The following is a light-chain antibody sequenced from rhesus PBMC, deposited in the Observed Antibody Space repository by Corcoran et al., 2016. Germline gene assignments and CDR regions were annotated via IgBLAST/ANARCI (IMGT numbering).Light chain of an antibody. Sequence: DIQMTQSPSSLSASVGDRVTITCRASENVNNYLHWYQQKPGKAPKLLIYAAATLQRGVPPRFSGSGSGTDYTFTISSLQPEDVATYYCQHSYGTPYRFGQGTKVEIK. V-gene: IGKV1-74*01. J-gene: IGKJ2*01. CDR1: ENVNNY. CDR3: QHSYGTPYR. CDR2: AAA.